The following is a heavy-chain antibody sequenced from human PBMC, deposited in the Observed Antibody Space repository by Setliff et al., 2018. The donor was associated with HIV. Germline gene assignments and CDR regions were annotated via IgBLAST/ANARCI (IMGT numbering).Heavy chain of an antibody. CDR3: ARDGGSSGWYFVLGYSDY. J-gene: IGHJ4*02. D-gene: IGHD6-19*01. CDR2: MYYTGST. Sequence: SETLSFTCTVSGGSTDSGSYYWAWIRQPPGKGLEWIGSMYYTGSTYYNPSLESRVTISIDTSKNQFSLKLNSLTAADTAMYYCARDGGSSGWYFVLGYSDYWGPGTLVTVSS. V-gene: IGHV4-39*02. CDR1: GGSTDSGSYY.